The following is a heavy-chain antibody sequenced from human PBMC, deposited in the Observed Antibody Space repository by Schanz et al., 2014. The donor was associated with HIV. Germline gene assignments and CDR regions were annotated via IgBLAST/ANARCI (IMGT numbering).Heavy chain of an antibody. CDR3: AKDGGGLRFYNWFDP. J-gene: IGHJ5*02. Sequence: EVQLVESGGGLVQPGGSLRLSCAASGFVFSSYAMHWVRQAPGTGLEWVSSISGSTGRTYYAESVKGRFTISRDNSKNTLYLHMSSLRVEDTAVYYCAKDGGGLRFYNWFDPWGQGILVTVSS. CDR2: ISGSTGRT. V-gene: IGHV3-23*04. D-gene: IGHD2-15*01. CDR1: GFVFSSYA.